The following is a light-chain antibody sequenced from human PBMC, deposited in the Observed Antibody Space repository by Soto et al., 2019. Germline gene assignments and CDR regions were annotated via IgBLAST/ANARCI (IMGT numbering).Light chain of an antibody. CDR3: MQALQTPT. CDR1: QSLLHSTGYNY. V-gene: IGKV2-28*01. J-gene: IGKJ4*01. CDR2: LGS. Sequence: DIVMTQTPLSLPVTPGEPASISCRSSQSLLHSTGYNYLVWYLQKPGQSPQLLIYLGSNRASGVPDRFSGSGSGTDFTLQISRVEAEDVGVYYCMQALQTPTFGGGTKVEIK.